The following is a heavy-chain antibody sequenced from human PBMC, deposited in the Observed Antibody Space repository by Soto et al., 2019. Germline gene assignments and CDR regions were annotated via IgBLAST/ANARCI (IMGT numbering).Heavy chain of an antibody. J-gene: IGHJ6*02. V-gene: IGHV1-2*04. D-gene: IGHD2-2*01. CDR1: GYTFTGYY. CDR2: INPNSGGT. Sequence: ASVKVSCKASGYTFTGYYMHWVRQAPGQGLEWMGWINPNSGGTNYAQKFQGWVTMTRDTSISTAYMELSRLRSDDTAVYYCARDIGYCSSTSCYAYYYYGMDVWGQATTVTVSS. CDR3: ARDIGYCSSTSCYAYYYYGMDV.